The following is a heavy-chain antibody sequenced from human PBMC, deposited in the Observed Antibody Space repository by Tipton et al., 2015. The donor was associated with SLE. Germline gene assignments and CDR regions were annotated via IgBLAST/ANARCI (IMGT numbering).Heavy chain of an antibody. CDR3: ARLMVRGVIIDY. CDR1: GGSISSHY. D-gene: IGHD3-10*01. V-gene: IGHV4-59*11. Sequence: GSLRLSCTVSGGSISSHYWSWIRQPPGKGLEWIGYIYYSGSTNYNPSLKSRVTISVDTSKNQFSLKLSSVTAADTAVYYCARLMVRGVIIDYWGQGTLVTVSS. J-gene: IGHJ4*02. CDR2: IYYSGST.